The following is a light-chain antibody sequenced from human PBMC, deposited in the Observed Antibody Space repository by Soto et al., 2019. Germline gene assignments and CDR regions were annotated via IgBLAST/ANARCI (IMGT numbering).Light chain of an antibody. CDR3: SSYTIRSTWV. J-gene: IGLJ3*02. Sequence: QSALTQPASVSGSPGQSITISCTGTSSDVGGYNYVSWYQQHPGKAPKLMIYEVTNRPSGVSNRFSGSRSGNTASLTISGLQAEDESDYYCSSYTIRSTWVFGGGTKLTVL. CDR2: EVT. CDR1: SSDVGGYNY. V-gene: IGLV2-14*01.